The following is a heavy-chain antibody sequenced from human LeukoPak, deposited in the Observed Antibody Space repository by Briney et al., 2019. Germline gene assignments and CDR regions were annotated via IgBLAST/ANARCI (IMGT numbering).Heavy chain of an antibody. V-gene: IGHV4-39*07. CDR2: IYYSGST. J-gene: IGHJ5*02. CDR1: GGSISSSSYY. D-gene: IGHD3-10*01. CDR3: ARGTHYYGSGSYYRRTYNWFDP. Sequence: SETLSLTCTVSGGSISSSSYYWGWIRQPPGKGLEWIGSIYYSGSTNYNPSLKSRVTISVDTSKNQFSLKLSSVTAADTAVYYCARGTHYYGSGSYYRRTYNWFDPWGQGTLVTVSS.